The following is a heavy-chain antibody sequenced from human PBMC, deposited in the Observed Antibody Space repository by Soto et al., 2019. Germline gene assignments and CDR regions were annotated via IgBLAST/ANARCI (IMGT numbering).Heavy chain of an antibody. Sequence: GESLKICCKGSGYSFTSYWISWVRQMPGKGLEWMGRIDPSDSYTNYSPSFQGHVTISAGKSISTAYLQWSSLKASDTAMYYCARKGVYGEYYYCMDVWRHGTTVTLSS. CDR3: ARKGVYGEYYYCMDV. J-gene: IGHJ6*02. CDR2: IDPSDSYT. D-gene: IGHD3-10*01. V-gene: IGHV5-10-1*01. CDR1: GYSFTSYW.